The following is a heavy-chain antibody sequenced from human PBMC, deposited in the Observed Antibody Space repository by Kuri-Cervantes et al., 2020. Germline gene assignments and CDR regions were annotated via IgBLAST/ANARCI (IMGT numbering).Heavy chain of an antibody. CDR3: ARDNAAALDY. V-gene: IGHV4-61*02. D-gene: IGHD6-13*01. CDR1: GGSISSSSYY. J-gene: IGHJ4*02. Sequence: LRLSCTVSGGSISSSSYYWGWIRQPAGKGLEWIGRIYTGGSTNYNPSLKSRVTMSVDTSKNQFSLKLSSVTAADTAVYYCARDNAAALDYWGQGTLVTVSS. CDR2: IYTGGST.